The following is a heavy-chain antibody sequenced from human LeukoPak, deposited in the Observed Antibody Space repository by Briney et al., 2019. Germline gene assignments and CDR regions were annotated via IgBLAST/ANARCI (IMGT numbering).Heavy chain of an antibody. CDR1: KFSFSDYA. Sequence: GGSLRLSCAASKFSFSDYAMHWVRQAPGKGLEWVAIISYDGSNEHYADSVKSRFTISRDNSKNTLYLQMNSLRGDDTAVYYCARDRNWLRDFDYWGQGALVTVSS. D-gene: IGHD5-12*01. CDR2: ISYDGSNE. V-gene: IGHV3-30-3*01. J-gene: IGHJ4*02. CDR3: ARDRNWLRDFDY.